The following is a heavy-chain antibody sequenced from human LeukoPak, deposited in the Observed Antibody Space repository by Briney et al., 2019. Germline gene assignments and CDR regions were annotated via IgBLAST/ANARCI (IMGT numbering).Heavy chain of an antibody. CDR3: AKGWGQNYYYYMDV. CDR2: ISGSGDST. J-gene: IGHJ6*03. V-gene: IGHV3-23*01. CDR1: GFTFNNYA. Sequence: GGSLRLSCAASGFTFNNYAMSWVRQAPGKGLEWVSAISGSGDSTYHADSLRGRFTISRDNSKNTLYLQMNSLRAEDTAVYYCAKGWGQNYYYYMDVWGKGTTVTVS. D-gene: IGHD3-16*01.